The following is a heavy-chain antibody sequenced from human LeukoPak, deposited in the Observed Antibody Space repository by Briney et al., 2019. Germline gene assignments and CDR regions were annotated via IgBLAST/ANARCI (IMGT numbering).Heavy chain of an antibody. CDR2: INHSGST. CDR3: AKLSGYYSHFDY. J-gene: IGHJ4*02. CDR1: GGSFSGYY. D-gene: IGHD3-22*01. Sequence: SETLSLTCAVYGGSFSGYYWSWIRQPPGKGLEWIGEINHSGSTNYNPSLKSRVTISVDTSKNQFSLKLSSVTAADTAVYYCAKLSGYYSHFDYWGQGTLVTVSS. V-gene: IGHV4-34*01.